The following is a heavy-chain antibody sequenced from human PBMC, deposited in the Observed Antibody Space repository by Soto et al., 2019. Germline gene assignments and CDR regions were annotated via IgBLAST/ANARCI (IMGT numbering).Heavy chain of an antibody. D-gene: IGHD3-16*01. V-gene: IGHV1-69*04. CDR1: GYTFTSYY. CDR2: IIPILGIA. Sequence: ASVKVSCKASGYTFTSYYMHWVRQAPGQGLEWMGRIIPILGIANYAQKFQGRVTITADKSTSTAYMELSSLRSEDTAVFYCARGGSRAAKFDYWGQGTLVTVSS. J-gene: IGHJ4*02. CDR3: ARGGSRAAKFDY.